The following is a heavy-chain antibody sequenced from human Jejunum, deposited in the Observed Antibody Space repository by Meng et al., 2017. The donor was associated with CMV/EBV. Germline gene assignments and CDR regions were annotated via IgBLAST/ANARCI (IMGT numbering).Heavy chain of an antibody. J-gene: IGHJ5*02. V-gene: IGHV2-5*02. Sequence: ALRPSEVAGGCIRQAPGKALEGLALIYGDDDKSHSPSLSTRLTITKDTSKNQAVLRMANMDPMDTATYYCAHSYCSRGTCYSFFSWGQGTLVTVSS. CDR2: IYGDDDK. D-gene: IGHD2-15*01. CDR1: ALRPSEVA. CDR3: AHSYCSRGTCYSFFS.